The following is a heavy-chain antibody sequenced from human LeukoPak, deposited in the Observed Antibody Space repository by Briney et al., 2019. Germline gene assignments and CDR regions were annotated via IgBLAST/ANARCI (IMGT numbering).Heavy chain of an antibody. V-gene: IGHV3-20*04. D-gene: IGHD3-22*01. CDR2: INWNGGST. Sequence: GGSLRLSCAASGFTFDEYGMSWVRQAPGKGLEWVSGINWNGGSTGYADSVKGRFTISRDNAKNSLYLQMNSLRAEDTALYYCARGYYYDNSGLFDYWGQGTLVTVSS. CDR3: ARGYYYDNSGLFDY. J-gene: IGHJ4*02. CDR1: GFTFDEYG.